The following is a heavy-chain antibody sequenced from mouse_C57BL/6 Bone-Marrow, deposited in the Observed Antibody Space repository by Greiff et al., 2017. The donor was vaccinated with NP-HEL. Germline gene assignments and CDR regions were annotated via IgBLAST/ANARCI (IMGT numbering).Heavy chain of an antibody. CDR3: ARGKPGRGFAY. J-gene: IGHJ3*01. D-gene: IGHD3-3*01. CDR2: IHPNSGST. CDR1: GYTFTSYW. Sequence: QVQLQQPGAELVKPGASVKLSCKASGYTFTSYWMHWVKQRPGQGLEWIGMIHPNSGSTNYTEKFKSKATLTVDKSSSTAYMQLSSLTSEDSAVYYCARGKPGRGFAYWGQGTLVTVSA. V-gene: IGHV1-64*01.